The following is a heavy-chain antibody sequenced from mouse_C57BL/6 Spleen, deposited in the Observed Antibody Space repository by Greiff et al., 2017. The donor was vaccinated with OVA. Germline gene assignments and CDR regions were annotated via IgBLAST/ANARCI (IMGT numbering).Heavy chain of an antibody. CDR1: GYAFSSSW. CDR3: ARNPHYYGSSLDY. V-gene: IGHV1-82*01. CDR2: IYPGDGDT. D-gene: IGHD1-1*01. J-gene: IGHJ2*01. Sequence: VQGVESGPELVKPGASVKISCKASGYAFSSSWMNWVKQRPGKGLEWIGRIYPGDGDTNYNGKFKGKATLTADKSSSTAYMQLSSLTSEDSAVYFCARNPHYYGSSLDYWGQGTTLTVSS.